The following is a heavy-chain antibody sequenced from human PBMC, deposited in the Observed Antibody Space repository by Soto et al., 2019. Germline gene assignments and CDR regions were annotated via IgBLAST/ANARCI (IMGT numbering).Heavy chain of an antibody. CDR1: GYTFTLLT. Sequence: GASVKVSCKASGYTFTLLTMHWVRQAPGQRLEWMAWINTGNGNTKYSQKFQGRVTITRDTSASTVYMELSSLRSEDTAVYYCAGERGSLKAADYWGQGTLVTSPQ. CDR2: INTGNGNT. J-gene: IGHJ4*02. CDR3: AGERGSLKAADY. D-gene: IGHD2-15*01. V-gene: IGHV1-3*04.